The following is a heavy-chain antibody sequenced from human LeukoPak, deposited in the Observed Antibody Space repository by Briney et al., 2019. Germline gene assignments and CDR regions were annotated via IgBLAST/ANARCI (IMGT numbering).Heavy chain of an antibody. D-gene: IGHD1-7*01. V-gene: IGHV4-31*03. Sequence: SQTLSLTCTVSGGSIGSGGYYWSWIRQHPGKGLEWIGYIYYSGSTYYNPSLKSRVTISVDTSKNQFSLKLSSVTAADTAVYYCARDRGLYRWNSGSFDPWGQGTLVTVSS. CDR1: GGSIGSGGYY. CDR2: IYYSGST. CDR3: ARDRGLYRWNSGSFDP. J-gene: IGHJ5*02.